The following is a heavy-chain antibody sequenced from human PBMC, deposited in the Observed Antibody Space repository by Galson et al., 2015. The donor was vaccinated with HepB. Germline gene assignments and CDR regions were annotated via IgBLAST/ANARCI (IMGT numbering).Heavy chain of an antibody. Sequence: SLRLSCAASGFTFGSYGMHWVRQTPGKGLEWVAVISYDGSNKYYADSVKGRFTISRDNSKNTLYLQMNSLRAEDTAVYYCARPPVAIFGVANSWFDPWGQGTLVTVSS. CDR2: ISYDGSNK. CDR3: ARPPVAIFGVANSWFDP. D-gene: IGHD3-3*01. V-gene: IGHV3-30*03. CDR1: GFTFGSYG. J-gene: IGHJ5*02.